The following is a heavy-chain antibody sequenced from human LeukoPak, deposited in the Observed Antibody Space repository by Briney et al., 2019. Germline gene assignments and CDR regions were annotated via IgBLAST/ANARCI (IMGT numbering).Heavy chain of an antibody. V-gene: IGHV4-61*02. CDR3: ARGGSWRGSAFDI. J-gene: IGHJ3*02. Sequence: PSETLSLTCTVSGGSISSGSYYWSWIRQPAGKGLEWIGRIYTSGSTNYNPSLKSRVTISVDTSKNQFSLKLSSVTAADTAVYYCARGGSWRGSAFDIWGQGTMVTVTS. CDR1: GGSISSGSYY. D-gene: IGHD3-3*01. CDR2: IYTSGST.